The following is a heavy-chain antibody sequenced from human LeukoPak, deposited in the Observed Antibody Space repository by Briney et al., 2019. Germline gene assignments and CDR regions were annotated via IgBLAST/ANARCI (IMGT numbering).Heavy chain of an antibody. Sequence: SETLSLTCAVYGGSFSGYYWSWIRQPPGKGLEWIGEINHSGSTNYNPSLKSRVTISVDTSKNQFSLKLSSVTAADTAVYYCARGRRGYFDYWGQGTLVTVSS. J-gene: IGHJ4*02. CDR3: ARGRRGYFDY. CDR1: GGSFSGYY. V-gene: IGHV4-34*01. CDR2: INHSGST. D-gene: IGHD3-10*01.